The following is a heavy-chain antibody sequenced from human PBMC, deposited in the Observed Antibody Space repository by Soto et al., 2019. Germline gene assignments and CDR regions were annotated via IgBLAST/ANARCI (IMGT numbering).Heavy chain of an antibody. D-gene: IGHD3-10*01. CDR2: MYYSGST. Sequence: SETLSLTCTVSDGSISGGCYYWSWIRQHPGKGLEWIGYMYYSGSTNYNPSLKSRVTISLDTSKNQFSLKLSSVTAADTAVYYCAREWYYGSGSYYDVWGQGTTVTVSS. J-gene: IGHJ6*02. CDR3: AREWYYGSGSYYDV. V-gene: IGHV4-61*01. CDR1: DGSISGGCYY.